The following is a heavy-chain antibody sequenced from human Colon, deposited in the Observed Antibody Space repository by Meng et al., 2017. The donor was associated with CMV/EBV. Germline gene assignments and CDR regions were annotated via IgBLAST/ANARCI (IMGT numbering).Heavy chain of an antibody. D-gene: IGHD2-2*01. CDR1: GYTFTGYY. CDR2: INPNSGGT. V-gene: IGHV1-2*02. J-gene: IGHJ6*02. CDR3: ARDRLPAAIEIGHYYYGMDV. Sequence: ASVKVSCKASGYTFTGYYMHWVRQAPGQGLEWMGWINPNSGGTNYAQKFQGRVTMTRDTSISTAYMELSRLRSDDTAVYYCARDRLPAAIEIGHYYYGMDVWGQGTTVTVSS.